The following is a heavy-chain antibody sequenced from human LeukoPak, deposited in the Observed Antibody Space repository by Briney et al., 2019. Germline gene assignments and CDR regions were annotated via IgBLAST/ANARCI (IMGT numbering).Heavy chain of an antibody. V-gene: IGHV4-61*02. CDR3: ARGVVTGDYYMDV. J-gene: IGHJ6*03. D-gene: IGHD2-21*02. Sequence: SETLSLTCSVSGGSITSGRYYWTWIRQPAGKGLEWIGRLYTNDNTNYDPSLESRVSISVDTSKSQFYLQLTSVTAADTAVYFCARGVVTGDYYMDVWGKGITVIVSS. CDR2: LYTNDNT. CDR1: GGSITSGRYY.